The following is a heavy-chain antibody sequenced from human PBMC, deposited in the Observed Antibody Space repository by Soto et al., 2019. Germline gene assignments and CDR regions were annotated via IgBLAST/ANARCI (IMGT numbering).Heavy chain of an antibody. V-gene: IGHV4-31*03. D-gene: IGHD2-2*01. J-gene: IGHJ4*02. CDR1: GGSISSGGYY. Sequence: SETLSLTCTVSGGSISSGGYYWSWIRQHPGKGLEWIGYIYYSGSTYYNPSLKSRVTISVDTSKNQFSLKLSSVTAADTAVYYCARGLPGDCSSTSCPNFDYWGQGTLVTVSS. CDR2: IYYSGST. CDR3: ARGLPGDCSSTSCPNFDY.